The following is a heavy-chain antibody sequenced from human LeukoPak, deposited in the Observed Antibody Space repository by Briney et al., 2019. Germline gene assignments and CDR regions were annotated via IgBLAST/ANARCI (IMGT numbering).Heavy chain of an antibody. Sequence: TSETLSLTCTVSGGSISSGGYYWSWIRQHPGKGLEWIGYIYYSGSTYYNPSLKSRVTISVDTSKNQFSLKLSSVTAADTAVYYCARGSCSSTSCPGQNDYWGQGTLVTVSS. V-gene: IGHV4-31*03. CDR2: IYYSGST. J-gene: IGHJ4*02. CDR3: ARGSCSSTSCPGQNDY. CDR1: GGSISSGGYY. D-gene: IGHD2-2*01.